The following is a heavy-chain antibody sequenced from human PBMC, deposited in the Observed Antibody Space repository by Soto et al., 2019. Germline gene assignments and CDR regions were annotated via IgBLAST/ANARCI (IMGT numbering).Heavy chain of an antibody. CDR2: IYYSGST. D-gene: IGHD3-9*01. J-gene: IGHJ5*02. CDR3: ASRKSSPYFDP. Sequence: SETLSLTCTVSGGSISSYYWSWIRQPPGKGLEWIGYIYYSGSTYYNPSLKSRVTISVDTSKNQFSLKLSSVTAADTAVYYCASRKSSPYFDPWGQGTLVTVSS. V-gene: IGHV4-59*08. CDR1: GGSISSYY.